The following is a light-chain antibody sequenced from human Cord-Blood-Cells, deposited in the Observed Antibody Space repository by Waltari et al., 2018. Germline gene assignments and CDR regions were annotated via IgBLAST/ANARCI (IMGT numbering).Light chain of an antibody. CDR3: AAWDDSLSGWV. Sequence: QSVMTPPPSPPEIPGQRVTNACSGSSSNIPRTYVHWDQPLPGPAPQLLIYRNDQRPSGVPSRFSGAKSGTSASLAISGLRSEDEADYYCAAWDDSLSGWVFGGGTKLTVL. V-gene: IGLV1-47*01. J-gene: IGLJ2*01. CDR1: SSNIPRTY. CDR2: RND.